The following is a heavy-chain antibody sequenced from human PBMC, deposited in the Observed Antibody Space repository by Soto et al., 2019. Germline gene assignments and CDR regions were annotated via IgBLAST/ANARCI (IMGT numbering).Heavy chain of an antibody. CDR2: MSHDGSST. CDR1: GFIFNTYA. D-gene: IGHD1-26*01. V-gene: IGHV3-30-3*01. CDR3: AKDREWELLLAFDI. J-gene: IGHJ3*02. Sequence: QVQLVDSGGGVVQPGRSLRLSCTTSGFIFNTYAMHWVRQAPGKGLEWVAVMSHDGSSTYYADSVKGRFTISRDNSKNTLYLQMNSLRAEDTAVYYCAKDREWELLLAFDIWGQGTMVTVSS.